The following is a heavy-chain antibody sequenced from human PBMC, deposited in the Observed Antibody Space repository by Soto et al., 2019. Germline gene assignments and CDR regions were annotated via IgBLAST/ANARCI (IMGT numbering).Heavy chain of an antibody. V-gene: IGHV4-34*12. CDR3: ARPHYDSNTFYYFFDY. D-gene: IGHD3-22*01. Sequence: PSETLSLTCAVYGGSFSGYFWSWIRQPPGKGLEWIGEIFHGGSTNYSPPLKSRVTISVDTSKNQFSLELSSVTAADTAVYYCARPHYDSNTFYYFFDYWGRGTLVTVSS. CDR1: GGSFSGYF. CDR2: IFHGGST. J-gene: IGHJ4*02.